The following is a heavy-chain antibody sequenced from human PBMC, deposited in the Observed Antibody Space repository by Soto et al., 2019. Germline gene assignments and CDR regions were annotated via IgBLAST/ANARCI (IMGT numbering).Heavy chain of an antibody. J-gene: IGHJ6*02. V-gene: IGHV3-21*01. CDR1: GFTFSSYS. CDR3: NYGWGRGTFFYGMGV. CDR2: INSSSSYI. D-gene: IGHD3-10*01. Sequence: GGSLRLSCAASGFTFSSYSMNWVRQAPGKGLEWVSSINSSSSYIYYADSVKGRLTISRDNAKNSRYLQMNSLRAEDTAVYYCNYGWGRGTFFYGMGVWGQGTTVTVSS.